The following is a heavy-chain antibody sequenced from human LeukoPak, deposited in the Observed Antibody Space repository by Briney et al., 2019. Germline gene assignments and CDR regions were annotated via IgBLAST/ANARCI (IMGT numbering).Heavy chain of an antibody. J-gene: IGHJ4*02. CDR3: VPCRRAVFHGSGTRFFHY. D-gene: IGHD3-10*01. CDR2: ISRSDNII. CDR1: GFILSNYY. V-gene: IGHV3-11*01. Sequence: GGSLRLSCAASGFILSNYYMTWIRQAPGKGLEWVSYISRSDNIIDYADSVKGRFTISRDNAKNSLHLQMHSLRVEDTAVYYRVPCRRAVFHGSGTRFFHYWRERTRVTVSS.